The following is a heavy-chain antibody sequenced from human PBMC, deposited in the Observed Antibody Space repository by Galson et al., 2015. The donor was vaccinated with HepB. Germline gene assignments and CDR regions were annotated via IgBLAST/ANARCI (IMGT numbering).Heavy chain of an antibody. CDR2: FYSGGET. Sequence: SLRLSCAASGFTASLNYMSWVRQTPGKGLQWVSVFYSGGETYYADSVKGRFTISRDTSRNMVYLQMNSLRAEDTAVYYCARGKQLVGNYYYFYMDVWGKGTMVTVSS. J-gene: IGHJ6*03. CDR1: GFTASLNY. CDR3: ARGKQLVGNYYYFYMDV. D-gene: IGHD6-6*01. V-gene: IGHV3-53*01.